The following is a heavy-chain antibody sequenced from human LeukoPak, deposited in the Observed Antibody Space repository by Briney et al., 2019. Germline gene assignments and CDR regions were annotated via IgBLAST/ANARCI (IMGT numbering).Heavy chain of an antibody. J-gene: IGHJ4*02. CDR3: AKDQRGTSSYTYYFDC. Sequence: GGSLRLSCAASGFTFSSYAMTWVRQAPGKGLEWVSAISGSGSTYYADSVKGRFTISRDNSKNTLYLQMNSLRAEDTAVYYCAKDQRGTSSYTYYFDCWGQGAPVTVSS. V-gene: IGHV3-23*01. D-gene: IGHD3-16*01. CDR2: ISGSGST. CDR1: GFTFSSYA.